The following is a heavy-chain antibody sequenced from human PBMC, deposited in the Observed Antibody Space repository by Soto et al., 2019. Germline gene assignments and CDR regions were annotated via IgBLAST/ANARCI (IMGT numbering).Heavy chain of an antibody. J-gene: IGHJ4*02. CDR1: GGSTSSYY. CDR3: ARGNSSSHTLDYFDY. D-gene: IGHD6-13*01. CDR2: IYYSGST. Sequence: SETLSLTCTVSGGSTSSYYWSWIRQPPGKGLEWIGYIYYSGSTNYNPSLKSRVTISVDTSKNQFSLKLSSVTAADTAVYYCARGNSSSHTLDYFDYWGQGTLVTVSS. V-gene: IGHV4-59*01.